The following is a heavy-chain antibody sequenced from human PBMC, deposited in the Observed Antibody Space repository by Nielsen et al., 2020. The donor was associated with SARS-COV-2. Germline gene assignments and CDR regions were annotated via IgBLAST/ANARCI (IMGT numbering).Heavy chain of an antibody. V-gene: IGHV1-2*04. CDR3: ARGAYCGGDCPGIDY. D-gene: IGHD2-21*02. CDR1: GYTFTSYY. J-gene: IGHJ4*02. CDR2: INPNSGGT. Sequence: ASVKVSCKASGYTFTSYYMHWVRQAPGQGLEWMGWINPNSGGTNYAQKFQGWVTMTRDTSISTAYMELSRLRSDDTAVYYCARGAYCGGDCPGIDYWGQGTLVTVSS.